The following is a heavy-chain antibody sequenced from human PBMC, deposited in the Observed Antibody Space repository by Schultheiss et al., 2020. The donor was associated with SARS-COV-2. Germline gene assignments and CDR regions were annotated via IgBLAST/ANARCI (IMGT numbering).Heavy chain of an antibody. V-gene: IGHV3-30-3*01. Sequence: GESLKISCAASGFTFSSYAMHWVRQAPGKGLEWVAVISYDGSNKYYADSVKGRFTISRDNAKNSLYLQMNSLRDEDTAVYYCARSIVATDFDYWGQGTLVTVSS. CDR2: ISYDGSNK. CDR1: GFTFSSYA. D-gene: IGHD5-12*01. J-gene: IGHJ4*02. CDR3: ARSIVATDFDY.